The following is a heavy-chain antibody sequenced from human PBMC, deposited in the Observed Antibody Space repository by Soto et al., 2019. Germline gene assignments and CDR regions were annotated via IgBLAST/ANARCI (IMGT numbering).Heavy chain of an antibody. V-gene: IGHV3-23*01. CDR3: ASPAVVTMIVVPKGQ. Sequence: EVQLLESGGGLVQPGGSLRLSCAASGFTFSSYAMSWVRQAPGKGLEWVSAISGSGGSTYYADSVKGRFTISRDNSKNTLYLQLNSMRAKDTAVYDYASPAVVTMIVVPKGQWGQGTLVTVSS. D-gene: IGHD3-22*01. J-gene: IGHJ4*02. CDR2: ISGSGGST. CDR1: GFTFSSYA.